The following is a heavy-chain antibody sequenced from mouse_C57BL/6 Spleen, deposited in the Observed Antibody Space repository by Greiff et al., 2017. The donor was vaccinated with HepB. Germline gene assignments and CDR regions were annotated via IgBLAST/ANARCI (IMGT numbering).Heavy chain of an antibody. CDR2: ISYDGSN. CDR3: ARVDDYDVGYYAMDY. V-gene: IGHV3-6*01. J-gene: IGHJ4*01. D-gene: IGHD2-4*01. CDR1: GYSITSGYY. Sequence: EVQLVESGPGLVKPSQSLSLTCSVTGYSITSGYYWNWIRQFPGNKLEWMGYISYDGSNNYNPSLKNRISITRDTSKNQFFLKLNSVTTEDTATYYCARVDDYDVGYYAMDYWGQGTSVTVSS.